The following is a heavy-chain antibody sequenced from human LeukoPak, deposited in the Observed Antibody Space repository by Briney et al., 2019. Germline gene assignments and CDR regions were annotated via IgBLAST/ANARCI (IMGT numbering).Heavy chain of an antibody. CDR1: GFAFSNYG. CDR3: ASVCLVVVPAAMHGGDY. J-gene: IGHJ4*02. CDR2: ISYDGSNK. V-gene: IGHV3-30*03. D-gene: IGHD2-2*01. Sequence: PGRSLRLSCTASGFAFSNYGMHWVRQAPGKGLEWVAVISYDGSNKYYADSVKGRFTISRDNSKNTLYLQMNSLRAEDTAVYYCASVCLVVVPAAMHGGDYWGQGTLVTVSS.